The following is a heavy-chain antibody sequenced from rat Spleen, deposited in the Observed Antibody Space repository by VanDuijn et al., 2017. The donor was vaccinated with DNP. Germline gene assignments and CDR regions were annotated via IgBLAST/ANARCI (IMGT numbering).Heavy chain of an antibody. CDR3: ARTNISTSTLHS. Sequence: EVRLQESGPGLVEPSQSLSLTCSVTGYSITSCCRWTWIRKFPGHKLEWRGYINSAGSTNYNPSLKSRISITRDTSKNQFFLQLSSVTTEDTATYYCARTNISTSTLHSWGQGVTVTVSS. J-gene: IGHJ2*01. CDR1: GYSITSCCR. D-gene: IGHD1-5*01. CDR2: INSAGST. V-gene: IGHV3-3*01.